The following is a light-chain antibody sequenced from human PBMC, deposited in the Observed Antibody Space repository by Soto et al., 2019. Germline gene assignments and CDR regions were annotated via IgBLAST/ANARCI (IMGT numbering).Light chain of an antibody. CDR2: AAS. CDR3: QQRGNWPH. V-gene: IGKV1-39*01. CDR1: QTISSY. J-gene: IGKJ5*01. Sequence: DIQMTQSPSSLSASVGDRVNITCRASQTISSYLNWYQKKPGKAPKLLIYAASTLESGVPSRFSGRRSGTDFTLTISSLQTEDFATYYCQQRGNWPHFGQGTRLEIK.